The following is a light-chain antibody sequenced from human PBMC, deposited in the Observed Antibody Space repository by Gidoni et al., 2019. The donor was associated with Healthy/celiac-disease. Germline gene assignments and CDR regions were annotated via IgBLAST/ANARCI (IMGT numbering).Light chain of an antibody. J-gene: IGKJ1*01. V-gene: IGKV1-5*01. CDR1: QSISSW. Sequence: DIQMTQSPSTLSASVGDRVTITCRASQSISSWLAWYQQKPGKAPKLLIYDASSLKVGSHQGFSGSGSGTEFTLTISSLQPDDFATYYCQQYNSYSPWTFGQGTKVEIK. CDR2: DAS. CDR3: QQYNSYSPWT.